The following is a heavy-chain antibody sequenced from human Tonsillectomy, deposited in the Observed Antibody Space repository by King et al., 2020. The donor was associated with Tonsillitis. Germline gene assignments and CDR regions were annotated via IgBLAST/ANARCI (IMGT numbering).Heavy chain of an antibody. V-gene: IGHV4-59*01. CDR1: GGSISTFY. CDR3: ARGRGILPNATWFDP. Sequence: VQLQESGPGLVKPSETLSLTCTVSGGSISTFYWSWIRQPPGKGLEWIGYIYYSGSTYYNPSLKSRVTISLDTSKNQFSLKLSSVTAADTAIYYCARGRGILPNATWFDPWGQGTLVTVSS. CDR2: IYYSGST. J-gene: IGHJ5*02. D-gene: IGHD3-16*01.